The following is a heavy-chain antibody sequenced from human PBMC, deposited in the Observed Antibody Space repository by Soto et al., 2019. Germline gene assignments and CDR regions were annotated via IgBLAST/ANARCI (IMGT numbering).Heavy chain of an antibody. CDR2: IYYSGST. CDR3: ARGGSRYFDSSGFDY. Sequence: NPSETLSLTCTVSGGSISSYYWSWIRQPPGKGLEWIGYIYYSGSTNYNPSLKSRVTISVDTSKNQFSLKLSSVTAADTAVYYCARGGSRYFDSSGFDYWGQGTLVTVSS. CDR1: GGSISSYY. V-gene: IGHV4-59*01. D-gene: IGHD3-9*01. J-gene: IGHJ4*02.